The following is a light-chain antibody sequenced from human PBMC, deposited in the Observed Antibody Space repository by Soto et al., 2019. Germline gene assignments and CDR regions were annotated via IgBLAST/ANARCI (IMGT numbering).Light chain of an antibody. Sequence: QSALTQPASVSGSPGQSITISCTGTSSDVGGYNYVSWYQHHPGKAPKLMIYNVSNRPSGFSNRFSGSKSGNTASLTISGLQPEDEADYYCSLYTTSNTRQIVCGTGTKLTAL. CDR1: SSDVGGYNY. J-gene: IGLJ1*01. CDR3: SLYTTSNTRQIV. CDR2: NVS. V-gene: IGLV2-14*03.